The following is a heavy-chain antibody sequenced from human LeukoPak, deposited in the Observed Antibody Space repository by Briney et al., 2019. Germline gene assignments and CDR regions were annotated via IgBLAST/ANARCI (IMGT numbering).Heavy chain of an antibody. CDR1: GFTFSSYR. V-gene: IGHV3-7*01. Sequence: GGSLRLSCAASGFTFSSYRMSWVRQAPGKGLEWVANIKRDGSEKYYADSVKGRFTISRDNSKNTLYLQMNSLRAEDTAVYYCAREVAGRAFDIWGQGTMVTVSS. CDR3: AREVAGRAFDI. D-gene: IGHD6-19*01. J-gene: IGHJ3*02. CDR2: IKRDGSEK.